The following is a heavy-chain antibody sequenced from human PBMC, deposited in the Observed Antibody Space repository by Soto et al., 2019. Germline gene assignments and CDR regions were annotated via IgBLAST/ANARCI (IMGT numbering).Heavy chain of an antibody. D-gene: IGHD1-7*01. CDR1: GFTFSSYW. Sequence: GGSLRLSCAASGFTFSSYWMSWVRQAPGKGLEYVSSISSNGGTTYYENSVKGRYTISRDNSKNTLYLQMGSLRAEDMAVYYCVRRVSGNYDYWGQGTLVTVSS. J-gene: IGHJ4*02. CDR2: ISSNGGTT. CDR3: VRRVSGNYDY. V-gene: IGHV3-64*01.